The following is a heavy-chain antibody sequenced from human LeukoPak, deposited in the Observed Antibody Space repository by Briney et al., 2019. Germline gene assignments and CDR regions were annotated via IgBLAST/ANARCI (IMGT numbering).Heavy chain of an antibody. D-gene: IGHD3-10*01. CDR3: ARLAAWYYGSGSDWFDP. CDR2: IKQDGSEK. J-gene: IGHJ5*02. CDR1: GFTFSSYW. V-gene: IGHV3-7*03. Sequence: GGSLRLSCAASGFTFSSYWMSWVRQAPGKGLEWVANIKQDGSEKYYVDSVKGRFTISRDNAKNSLYLQMNSLRAEDTAVYYCARLAAWYYGSGSDWFDPWGQGTLVTVSS.